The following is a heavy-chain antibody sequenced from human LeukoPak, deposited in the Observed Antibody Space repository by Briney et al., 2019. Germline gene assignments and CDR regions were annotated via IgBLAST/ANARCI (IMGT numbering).Heavy chain of an antibody. D-gene: IGHD6-13*01. CDR3: ARDCPAAAGTRWFDP. J-gene: IGHJ5*02. Sequence: PSETLSLTCTVSGGSISSGGYYWSWIRQHPGKGLEWIGYIYYSGSTYYNPSLKSRVTISVDTSKNQFSLKLSSVTAADTAGYYCARDCPAAAGTRWFDPWGQGTLVTVSS. CDR2: IYYSGST. CDR1: GGSISSGGYY. V-gene: IGHV4-31*03.